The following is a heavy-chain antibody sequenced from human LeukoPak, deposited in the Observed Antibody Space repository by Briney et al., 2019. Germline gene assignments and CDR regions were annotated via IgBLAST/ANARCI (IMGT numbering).Heavy chain of an antibody. D-gene: IGHD4-11*01. V-gene: IGHV3-23*01. J-gene: IGHJ4*02. CDR1: GFTFSTYA. CDR3: ALINLYSSASDY. CDR2: ISSSGGVA. Sequence: GGSLRLSCAAYGFTFSTYALNWVRQAPGKGLAWVSAISSSGGVAFHADSVKGRFTISRDNSKNTLYLQMNSLRAEDTAVYYCALINLYSSASDYWGQGTLVTVSS.